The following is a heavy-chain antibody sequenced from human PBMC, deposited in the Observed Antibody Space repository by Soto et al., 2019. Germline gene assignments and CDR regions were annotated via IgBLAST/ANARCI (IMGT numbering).Heavy chain of an antibody. V-gene: IGHV3-23*01. D-gene: IGHD3-22*01. Sequence: PGESLRLSCAASGFTFNSYVMTWVRQAPGEGLEWVSSISRSGRGSAYYADSVKGRFTISRDNSENTLFLQMNNLRDEDTALYYCARGRYLDSSDYWVANLPFDHWGLGTLVTVSS. J-gene: IGHJ4*02. CDR2: ISRSGRGSA. CDR1: GFTFNSYV. CDR3: ARGRYLDSSDYWVANLPFDH.